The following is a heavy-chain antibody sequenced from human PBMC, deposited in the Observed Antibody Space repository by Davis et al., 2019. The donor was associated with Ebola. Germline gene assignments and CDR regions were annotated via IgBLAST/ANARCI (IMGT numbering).Heavy chain of an antibody. CDR2: ISGSGGST. CDR3: ARDGASHEGLAFDY. CDR1: GFTVSSNY. V-gene: IGHV3-23*01. Sequence: PGGSLRLSCAASGFTVSSNYMSWVRQAPGKGLEWVSAISGSGGSTYYADSVKGRFTISRDNSKNTLYLQMNSLRAEDTAVYYCARDGASHEGLAFDYWGQGTLVTVSS. J-gene: IGHJ4*02. D-gene: IGHD3-16*01.